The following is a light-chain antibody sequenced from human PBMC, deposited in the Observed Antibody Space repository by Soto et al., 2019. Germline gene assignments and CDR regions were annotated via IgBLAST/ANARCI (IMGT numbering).Light chain of an antibody. V-gene: IGLV2-14*01. Sequence: QSALTQPASVSGSPGQSITISCTGTSSDVGGYNYVSWYQQHPGKAPKLMIYEVSNRPSGVSNRFSGSKSGNTASLTISGLQAEDAADYYCSSYTSSSVVCGGGTQLTVL. CDR3: SSYTSSSVV. CDR2: EVS. CDR1: SSDVGGYNY. J-gene: IGLJ2*01.